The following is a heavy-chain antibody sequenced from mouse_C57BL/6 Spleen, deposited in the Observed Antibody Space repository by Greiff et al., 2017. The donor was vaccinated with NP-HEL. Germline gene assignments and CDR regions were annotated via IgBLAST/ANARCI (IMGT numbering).Heavy chain of an antibody. CDR3: ARWGSSYAMDY. V-gene: IGHV1-76*01. Sequence: VQVVESGAELVRPGASVKLSCKASGYTFTDYYINWVKQRPGQGLEWIARIYPGSGNTYYNEKFKGKATLTAEKSSSTAYMQLSSLTSEDSAVYFCARWGSSYAMDYWGQGTSVTVSS. J-gene: IGHJ4*01. CDR1: GYTFTDYY. D-gene: IGHD1-1*01. CDR2: IYPGSGNT.